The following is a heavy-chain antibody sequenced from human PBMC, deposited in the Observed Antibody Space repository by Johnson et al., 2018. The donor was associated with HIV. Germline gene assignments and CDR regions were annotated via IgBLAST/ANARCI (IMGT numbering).Heavy chain of an antibody. CDR1: GFTFSSYW. V-gene: IGHV3-74*01. Sequence: MMLVESGGGLVQPGGSLRLSCAASGFTFSSYWMHWVRQAPGKGLVWVSRIDTDGSSTSYADSVKGRFTISRDNSKNTLYLQMSGLRAEDTAVYYCARWGWWGLGDAFDIWGQGTMVTVSS. D-gene: IGHD1-26*01. CDR3: ARWGWWGLGDAFDI. J-gene: IGHJ3*02. CDR2: IDTDGSST.